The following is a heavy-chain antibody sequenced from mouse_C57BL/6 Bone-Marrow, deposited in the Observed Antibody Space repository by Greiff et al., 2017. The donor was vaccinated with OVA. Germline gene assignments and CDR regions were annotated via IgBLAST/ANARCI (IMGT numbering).Heavy chain of an antibody. CDR2: IDPENGDT. D-gene: IGHD2-5*01. CDR3: TTRYSNYYFDY. J-gene: IGHJ2*01. V-gene: IGHV14-4*01. Sequence: VQLQQSGAELVRPGASVKLSCTASGFNIKDDYMHWVKQRPEQGLEWIGWIDPENGDTEYASKLQGKATITADTSSNTAYLQLSSLTSEDTAVYYCTTRYSNYYFDYWGQGTTLTVSS. CDR1: GFNIKDDY.